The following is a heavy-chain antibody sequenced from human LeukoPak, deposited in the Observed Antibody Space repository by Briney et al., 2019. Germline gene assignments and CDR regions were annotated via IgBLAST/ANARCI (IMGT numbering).Heavy chain of an antibody. J-gene: IGHJ5*02. CDR2: IYYSGST. V-gene: IGHV4-59*01. CDR3: ARGEKYNWFDP. CDR1: GGSISSYY. Sequence: SEALSLTCTVSGGSISSYYWSWIRQPPGKGLEWIGYIYYSGSTNYNPSLKSRVTISVDTSKNQFSLKLSSVTAADTAVYYCARGEKYNWFDPWGQGTLVTVSS.